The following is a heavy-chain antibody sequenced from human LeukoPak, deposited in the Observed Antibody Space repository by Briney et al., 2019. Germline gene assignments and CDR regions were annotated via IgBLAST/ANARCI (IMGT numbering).Heavy chain of an antibody. V-gene: IGHV4-59*01. CDR3: ARAPLLWFGESSAHYYMDV. CDR2: IYYSGST. J-gene: IGHJ6*03. Sequence: SETLSLTCTVSGGSISSYYWSWIRQPPGEGLEWIGYIYYSGSTNYNPSLKSRVTISVDTTKNQFSLKLSSVTAADTAVDYCARAPLLWFGESSAHYYMDVWGKGTTVTISS. D-gene: IGHD3-10*01. CDR1: GGSISSYY.